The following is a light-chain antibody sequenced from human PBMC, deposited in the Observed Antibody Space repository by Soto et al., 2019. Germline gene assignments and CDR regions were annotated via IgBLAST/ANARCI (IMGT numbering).Light chain of an antibody. V-gene: IGLV2-18*02. CDR2: GVS. CDR3: RSYTSSSTYV. Sequence: QSALTQPPSVSGSPGQSVTISCTGTSSDVGSSNGVSWYQQPPGTAPKLMIYGVSNRPSGVPDRFSGSKSGNTASLTISGLQAEDEADYYCRSYTSSSTYVFGTGTKVTVL. CDR1: SSDVGSSNG. J-gene: IGLJ1*01.